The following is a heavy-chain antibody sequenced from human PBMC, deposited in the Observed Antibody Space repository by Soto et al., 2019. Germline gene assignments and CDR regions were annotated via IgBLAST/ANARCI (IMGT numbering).Heavy chain of an antibody. CDR2: IYYSGST. CDR1: GGSISSYY. D-gene: IGHD5-18*01. CDR3: ARDQGSYGWSKFDY. V-gene: IGHV4-59*01. Sequence: PSETLSLTCTVSGGSISSYYWSWIRQPPGKGLEWIGYIYYSGSTNYNPSLKSRVTISVDTSKNQFSLKLSSVTAADTAVYYCARDQGSYGWSKFDYWGQGTLVTVSS. J-gene: IGHJ4*02.